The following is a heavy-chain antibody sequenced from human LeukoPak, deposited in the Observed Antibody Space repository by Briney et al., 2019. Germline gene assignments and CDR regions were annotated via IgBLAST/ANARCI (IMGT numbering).Heavy chain of an antibody. J-gene: IGHJ4*02. CDR3: ASQPAAGIYFYY. Sequence: SETLSLTCTVSGGSISSYYWSWIRQPPGKGLEWIGYIYYSGSTNYNPSLKSRVTISVDTSKNQFSLKLSSVTAADTAVYYCASQPAAGIYFYYRGQGTLVTVSS. V-gene: IGHV4-59*01. CDR2: IYYSGST. CDR1: GGSISSYY. D-gene: IGHD6-13*01.